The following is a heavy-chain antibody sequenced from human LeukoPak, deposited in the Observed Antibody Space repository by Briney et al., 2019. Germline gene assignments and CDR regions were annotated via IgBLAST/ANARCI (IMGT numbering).Heavy chain of an antibody. D-gene: IGHD1-14*01. CDR1: GFTFGGYG. J-gene: IGHJ4*02. CDR2: IAYDGSRA. Sequence: GGSLRLSCAGSGFTFGGYGMHWFRQTPGKGLEWVAVIAYDGSRAFYADSVKGRLTISRDNSKNTMSVQMDDLRAEDTAVYYCTRYNNDHFDYWGQGTLVTVSS. CDR3: TRYNNDHFDY. V-gene: IGHV3-33*01.